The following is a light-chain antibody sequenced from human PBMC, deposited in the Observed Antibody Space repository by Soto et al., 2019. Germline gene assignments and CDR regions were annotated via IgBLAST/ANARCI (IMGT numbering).Light chain of an antibody. V-gene: IGKV3-15*01. CDR1: QSVSSSY. CDR3: QQYNDWPRT. J-gene: IGKJ1*01. Sequence: EIVMTQSPCTLSLSPGERATLSCRASQSVSSSYLAWYQKKPGQAPRLLIYGASSRATGIPARFSGSGSGTEFTLTISSLQSEDFAVYYCQQYNDWPRTFGQGTMVDIK. CDR2: GAS.